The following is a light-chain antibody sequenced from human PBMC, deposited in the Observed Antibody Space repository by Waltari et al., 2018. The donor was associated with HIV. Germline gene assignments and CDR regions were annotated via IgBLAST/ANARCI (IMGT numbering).Light chain of an antibody. CDR3: CSYAGSSNWV. V-gene: IGLV2-23*02. CDR2: EVI. Sequence: QSAPTQPASVSGSPGQSITISCTGSSSDVGSYNLVSWYQQHPGKAPKLMIYEVINRPSGVSNRFSGSKSGNTASLTISGLQAEDEADYYCCSYAGSSNWVFGGGTKLTVL. CDR1: SSDVGSYNL. J-gene: IGLJ3*02.